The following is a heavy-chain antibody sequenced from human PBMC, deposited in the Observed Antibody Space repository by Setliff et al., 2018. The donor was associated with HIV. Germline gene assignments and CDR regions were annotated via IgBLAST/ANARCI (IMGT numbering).Heavy chain of an antibody. CDR3: ARDYLHVFDI. Sequence: GASVKVSCKASGYRFTDYYIHWVRQAPGQGLEWMGWINSASGGTNYAQNFQGRVTVTRDTSINTAYVELNSLKSDDTAVYYCARDYLHVFDIWGQGTMVTVSS. CDR1: GYRFTDYY. J-gene: IGHJ3*02. V-gene: IGHV1-2*02. CDR2: INSASGGT.